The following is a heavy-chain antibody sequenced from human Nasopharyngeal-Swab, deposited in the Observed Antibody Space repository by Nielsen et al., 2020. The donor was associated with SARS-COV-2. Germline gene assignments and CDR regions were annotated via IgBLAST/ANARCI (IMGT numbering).Heavy chain of an antibody. CDR2: IRSKTYGAAT. CDR1: GFNFGDYD. V-gene: IGHV3-49*03. J-gene: IGHJ4*02. CDR3: ARPTMIRLRPYYFDY. Sequence: GESLKISCTSSGFNFGDYDVSWFRQAPGKGLEWIGFIRSKTYGAATEYAASVYGRFTISRDDSKSIAYLQMNSLKTEDTAVYFCARPTMIRLRPYYFDYWGQGTQVPVSS. D-gene: IGHD3-10*01.